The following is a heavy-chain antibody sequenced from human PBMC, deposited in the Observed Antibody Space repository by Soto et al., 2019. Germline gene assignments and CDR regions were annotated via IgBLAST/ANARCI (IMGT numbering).Heavy chain of an antibody. CDR3: ARLVEGGVIATDAFDI. J-gene: IGHJ3*02. D-gene: IGHD3-16*02. CDR2: IYYSGST. Sequence: SEPLSLACTVSGGSITSGGYYWSWIRQHPGRGLEWIWYIYYSGSTYYNPSLKSRVTISVDTSKNQFSLKLSSVTAADTAVYYCARLVEGGVIATDAFDIWGQGTMVTVSS. V-gene: IGHV4-31*03. CDR1: GGSITSGGYY.